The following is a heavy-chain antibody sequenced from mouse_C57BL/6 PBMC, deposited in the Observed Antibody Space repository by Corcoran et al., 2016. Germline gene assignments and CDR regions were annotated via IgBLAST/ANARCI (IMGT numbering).Heavy chain of an antibody. D-gene: IGHD1-1*01. CDR3: AREAYYYGSRVGYDY. Sequence: EVQLQQSGPELVKPGASVKISCKASGYTFTDYYMNWVKQSHGKSLEWIGDINPNNGGTSYNQKFKGKATLTVDQSSSTAYMELRSLTSEDSAVYYGAREAYYYGSRVGYDYWGQGTTLTVSS. CDR2: INPNNGGT. CDR1: GYTFTDYY. V-gene: IGHV1-26*01. J-gene: IGHJ2*01.